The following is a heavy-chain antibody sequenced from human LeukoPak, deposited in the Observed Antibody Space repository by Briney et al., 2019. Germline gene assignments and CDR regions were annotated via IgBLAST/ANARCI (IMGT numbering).Heavy chain of an antibody. CDR3: AKRGVVIRVILVGFYKEAYYFDS. Sequence: GGSLRLSCAVSGITLSNYGMSWVRQAPGKGLEWVAGISGSAGGTYYADSVKGRFTISRDNAKNTLYLQLNNLRAEDTAVFFCAKRGVVIRVILVGFYKEAYYFDSWGQGALVTVSS. J-gene: IGHJ4*02. D-gene: IGHD3-22*01. CDR1: GITLSNYG. V-gene: IGHV3-23*01. CDR2: ISGSAGGT.